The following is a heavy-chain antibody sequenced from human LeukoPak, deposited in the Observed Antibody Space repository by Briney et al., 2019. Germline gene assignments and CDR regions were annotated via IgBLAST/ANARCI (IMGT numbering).Heavy chain of an antibody. CDR1: GFSISDYW. CDR3: ASRESSMSRSH. CDR2: INEDGTIQ. D-gene: IGHD2/OR15-2a*01. J-gene: IGHJ4*01. Sequence: GGSLTLSCAASGFSISDYWMNWVRLVPGKGLEWVANINEDGTIQDYVASVRGRFTISRNNAKNSLYLQMNSLGAEDTAVYYCASRESSMSRSHWGHGTLVTVSS. V-gene: IGHV3-7*01.